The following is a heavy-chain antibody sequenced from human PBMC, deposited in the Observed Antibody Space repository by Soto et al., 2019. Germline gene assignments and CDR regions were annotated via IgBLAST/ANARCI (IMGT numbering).Heavy chain of an antibody. D-gene: IGHD4-17*01. V-gene: IGHV3-7*01. CDR3: ARDPKASYGDSLLFDY. CDR1: GFNFRRYW. CDR2: IKEDGSEQ. J-gene: IGHJ4*02. Sequence: EVQLVESGGGLVQPGGSLRLSCAASGFNFRRYWMSWVRQAPGKGLEWVANIKEDGSEQYYVDSVKGRFTIFRDNAKNSLSLQMNSLRAEDTAIYYCARDPKASYGDSLLFDYWGQGTLVIVSS.